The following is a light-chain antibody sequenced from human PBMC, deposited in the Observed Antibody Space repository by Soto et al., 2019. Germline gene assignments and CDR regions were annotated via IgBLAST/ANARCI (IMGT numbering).Light chain of an antibody. V-gene: IGKV2-30*01. J-gene: IGKJ1*01. CDR3: MQCTHWPHT. CDR2: EVS. CDR1: RSLVYSDGNTS. Sequence: VVMTQSPLPLPVTLGQPASISCRSSRSLVYSDGNTSLNWFQQRPGQSPRRLIFEVSNRDSVVPDRFCGSASGTDFTLKISWVEAEDVGVYYCMQCTHWPHTFGQGTKVGTK.